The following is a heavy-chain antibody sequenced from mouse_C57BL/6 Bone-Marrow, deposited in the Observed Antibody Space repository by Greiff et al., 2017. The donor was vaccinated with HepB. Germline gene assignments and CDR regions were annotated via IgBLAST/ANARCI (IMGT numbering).Heavy chain of an antibody. D-gene: IGHD1-1*01. CDR3: AREVYSGSSYEDAMDY. J-gene: IGHJ4*01. CDR2: IYPRSGNT. CDR1: GYTFTSYG. V-gene: IGHV1-81*01. Sequence: VQLQQSGAELARPGASVKLSCKASGYTFTSYGISWVKQRNGQGLEWIGEIYPRSGNTYYNEKFKGKATLTADKSSSTAYMELRSLTSEDSAVYFCAREVYSGSSYEDAMDYWGQGTSVTVSS.